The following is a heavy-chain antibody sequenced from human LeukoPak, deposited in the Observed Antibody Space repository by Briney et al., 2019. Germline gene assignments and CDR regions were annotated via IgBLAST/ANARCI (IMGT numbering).Heavy chain of an antibody. D-gene: IGHD1-26*01. CDR1: GFTFSGYG. J-gene: IGHJ4*02. V-gene: IGHV3-30*02. CDR3: AKDEAIVGATPFFDY. CDR2: IRHDGKKT. Sequence: GGSLRLSCAASGFTFSGYGMHWVRQAPGKGLEWVASIRHDGKKTFYADSVKGRFTISRDNSKNTMYLQMNSLRAEDTAVYYCAKDEAIVGATPFFDYWGQGTLVIVSS.